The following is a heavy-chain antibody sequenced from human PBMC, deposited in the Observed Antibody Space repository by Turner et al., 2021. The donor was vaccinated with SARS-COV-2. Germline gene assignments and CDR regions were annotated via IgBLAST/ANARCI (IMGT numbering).Heavy chain of an antibody. CDR2: MYYSGTT. CDR1: GGSISSYDYY. D-gene: IGHD3-16*01. CDR3: ARRGDY. Sequence: QLQESGPGVVKPAETLSLTYTVSGGSISSYDYYWDWIRQPPGMGLEWIGSMYYSGTTHYNPSLRGRVTISIATSKNQFSLKVTSVTATDTAVYYCARRGDYWGQGMLVTVSS. V-gene: IGHV4-39*01. J-gene: IGHJ4*02.